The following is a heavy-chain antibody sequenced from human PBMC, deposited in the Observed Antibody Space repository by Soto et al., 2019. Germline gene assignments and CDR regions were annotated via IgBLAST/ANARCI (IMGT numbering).Heavy chain of an antibody. CDR1: GFTFSSYA. D-gene: IGHD2-15*01. CDR3: AKGGPLPFDY. CDR2: ISRSGDGT. J-gene: IGHJ4*02. V-gene: IGHV3-23*01. Sequence: GGSLRLSCAASGFTFSSYAMSWVRQAPEKGLEWVSSISRSGDGTYYADSVKGRFTISRDNSRNTVYLQMNSLRVEDTAVYYCAKGGPLPFDYWGQGTLVTVSS.